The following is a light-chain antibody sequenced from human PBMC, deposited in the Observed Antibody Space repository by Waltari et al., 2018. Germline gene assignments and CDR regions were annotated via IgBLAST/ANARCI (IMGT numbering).Light chain of an antibody. Sequence: RASQALHKTYLACYQQKPGQAPSLLIYGASSRAAGIPDRFSGSGSGTDFTLTISRLEPDDFGVYYCQQYGSSILYTFGQGTKLEIK. CDR3: QQYGSSILYT. CDR1: QALHKTY. CDR2: GAS. J-gene: IGKJ2*01. V-gene: IGKV3-20*01.